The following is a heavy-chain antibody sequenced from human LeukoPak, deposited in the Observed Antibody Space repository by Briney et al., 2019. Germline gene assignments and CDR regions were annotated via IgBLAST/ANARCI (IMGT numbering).Heavy chain of an antibody. Sequence: SETLSLTCTISGGSISTYYWSWVRQPPGKPLEWIGYIFYTGNTNYNPSLKSRVTMSVDTSKDQFSLKLSSVTAADTAVYYCARHFGPYGSWYFDYWGQGTLVTVSS. D-gene: IGHD6-6*01. J-gene: IGHJ4*02. CDR3: ARHFGPYGSWYFDY. CDR2: IFYTGNT. CDR1: GGSISTYY. V-gene: IGHV4-59*08.